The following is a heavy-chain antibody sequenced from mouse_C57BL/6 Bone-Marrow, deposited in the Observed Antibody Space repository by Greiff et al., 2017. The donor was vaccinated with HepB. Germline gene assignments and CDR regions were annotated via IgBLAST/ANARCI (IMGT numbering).Heavy chain of an antibody. Sequence: QVQLQQSGPELVRPGVSVKISCKGSGYTFTDYAMHWVKQSHAKSLEWIGVISTYYGDASYNQKFKDKATMTVDKSSSTAYMELARLTSEDSAADGPTVGPPWFAYWGQGTLVTVSA. J-gene: IGHJ3*01. CDR3: TVGPPWFAY. CDR2: ISTYYGDA. CDR1: GYTFTDYA. D-gene: IGHD1-1*01. V-gene: IGHV1-67*01.